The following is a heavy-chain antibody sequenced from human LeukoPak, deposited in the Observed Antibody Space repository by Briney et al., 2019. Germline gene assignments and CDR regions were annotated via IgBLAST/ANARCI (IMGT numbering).Heavy chain of an antibody. D-gene: IGHD5-24*01. V-gene: IGHV1-2*02. CDR3: ARESRDGYSDAFDI. J-gene: IGHJ3*02. CDR2: INPNSGGT. Sequence: SVEVSCKASGYTFTGYYMHWVRQAPGQGLEWMGWINPNSGGTNYAQKFQGRVTMTRDTSISTAYMELSRLRSDDTAVYYCARESRDGYSDAFDIWGQGTMVTVSS. CDR1: GYTFTGYY.